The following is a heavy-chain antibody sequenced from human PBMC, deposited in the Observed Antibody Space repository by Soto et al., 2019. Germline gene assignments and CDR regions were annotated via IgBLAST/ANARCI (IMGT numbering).Heavy chain of an antibody. CDR1: GGSFSGYY. J-gene: IGHJ6*02. CDR2: INHSGST. V-gene: IGHV4-34*01. CDR3: ARALGIAVARYYYYYYGMDV. D-gene: IGHD6-19*01. Sequence: SETLSLTCAVYGGSFSGYYWSWIRQPPGKGLEWIGEINHSGSTNYIPSLKSRVTISVDTSKNQFSLKLSSVTAADTAVYYCARALGIAVARYYYYYYGMDVWGQGTTVTVSS.